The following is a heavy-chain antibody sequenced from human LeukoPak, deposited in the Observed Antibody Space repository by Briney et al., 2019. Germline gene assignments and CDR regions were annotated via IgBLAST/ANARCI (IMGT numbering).Heavy chain of an antibody. J-gene: IGHJ4*02. CDR2: IYPNNGAT. V-gene: IGHV1-2*02. CDR1: GYTFSGTGWY. Sequence: DSVKVSCKASGYTFSGTGWYLYWLRQAPGQGLECMGWIYPNNGATGYAQKFQGRVAMTRDTSISTAYMELSRLRPDDTAVYYCARDGPAQMVDFDYWGQGTLVNVSS. D-gene: IGHD3-10*01. CDR3: ARDGPAQMVDFDY.